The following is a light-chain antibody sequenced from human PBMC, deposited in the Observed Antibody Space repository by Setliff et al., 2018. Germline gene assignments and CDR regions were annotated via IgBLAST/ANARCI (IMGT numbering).Light chain of an antibody. V-gene: IGKV1D-13*01. J-gene: IGKJ4*01. CDR2: DAS. CDR3: QQFDEYPLT. Sequence: AIHLTQSPSSLFASIGDRVTITCRTSQAITTALGWYQQKAGKPPKLLISDASSLESGVPSRFSGSGSGTQFTLTISSLQPEDFATYYCQQFDEYPLTFGGGTKV. CDR1: QAITTA.